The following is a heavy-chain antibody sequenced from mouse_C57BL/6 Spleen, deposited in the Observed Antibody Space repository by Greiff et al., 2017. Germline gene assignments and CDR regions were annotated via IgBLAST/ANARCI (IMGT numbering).Heavy chain of an antibody. CDR1: GYTFTSYW. J-gene: IGHJ1*03. D-gene: IGHD4-1*01. CDR3: ARRSLGRGWYFDV. Sequence: QVQLKQPGAELVRPGSSVKLSCKASGYTFTSYWMHWVKQRPIQGLEWIGNIDPSDSETHYNKKFKDKATLTVDKSSSPAYMQLSSLTSEDSAVYYCARRSLGRGWYFDVWGTGTTVTVSS. V-gene: IGHV1-52*01. CDR2: IDPSDSET.